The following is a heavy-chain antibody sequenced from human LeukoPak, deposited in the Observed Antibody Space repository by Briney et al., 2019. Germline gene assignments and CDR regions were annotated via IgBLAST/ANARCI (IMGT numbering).Heavy chain of an antibody. CDR1: GFTFSSYA. J-gene: IGHJ3*02. D-gene: IGHD3-16*01. CDR2: ISYDGSNK. V-gene: IGHV3-30-3*01. Sequence: PGGSLRLSCAASGFTFSSYAMHWVRQAPGKGLEWVAVISYDGSNKYYADSVKGRFTISRDNSKNTLYLQMNSLRAEDTAVYYCAKVDDWAVPKTFDIWGRGTVVTVSS. CDR3: AKVDDWAVPKTFDI.